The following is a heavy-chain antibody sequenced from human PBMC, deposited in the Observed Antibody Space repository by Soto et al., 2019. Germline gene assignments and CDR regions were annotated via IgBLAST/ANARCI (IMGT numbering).Heavy chain of an antibody. CDR1: GYTFTGYY. Sequence: ASVKVSCKASGYTFTGYYMHWVRQAPGQGLFLMGLINPNSGGTNYAQKFQGWVTMTRDTSISTAYMELSRLRSDDTAVYFCAVSTTGTGRFYYYYGMDVWGQGTTVTVSS. CDR3: AVSTTGTGRFYYYYGMDV. CDR2: INPNSGGT. V-gene: IGHV1-2*04. D-gene: IGHD1-1*01. J-gene: IGHJ6*02.